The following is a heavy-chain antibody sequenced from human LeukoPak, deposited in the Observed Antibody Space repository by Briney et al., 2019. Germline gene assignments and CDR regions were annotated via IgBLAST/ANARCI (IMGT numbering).Heavy chain of an antibody. D-gene: IGHD1-14*01. Sequence: GGSLRLSCTASGFIFYTHTLSWVRQAPGKGLEWVASISGSGDSTNYGDSVKGRFTISRDNFKRTVHLEMSNLRADDTAMYYCVRRAAVRGMDFWGLGTTVIVSS. V-gene: IGHV3-23*01. CDR1: GFIFYTHT. J-gene: IGHJ6*02. CDR2: ISGSGDST. CDR3: VRRAAVRGMDF.